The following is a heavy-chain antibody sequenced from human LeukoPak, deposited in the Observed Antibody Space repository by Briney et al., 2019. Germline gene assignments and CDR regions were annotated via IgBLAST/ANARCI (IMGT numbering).Heavy chain of an antibody. CDR1: GGSISSYY. CDR3: TRGSIAYYYMDV. CDR2: IYYSGST. Sequence: PSETLSLTCTVSGGSISSYYWSWSRQPPGKGPEWIGNIYYSGSTNYNPSLKSRVTISVDTSKNQFSLKLSSVTAADTAVYYCTRGSIAYYYMDVWGKGTTVTISS. J-gene: IGHJ6*03. D-gene: IGHD3-22*01. V-gene: IGHV4-59*01.